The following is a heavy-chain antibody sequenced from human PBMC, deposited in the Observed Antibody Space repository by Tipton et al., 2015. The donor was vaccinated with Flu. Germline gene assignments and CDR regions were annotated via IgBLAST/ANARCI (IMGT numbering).Heavy chain of an antibody. V-gene: IGHV4-39*07. CDR3: ARRDYSNYVSDPKNWFDP. J-gene: IGHJ5*02. CDR2: IFHTGST. CDR1: GGSISRGSYY. Sequence: TLSLTCTVSGGSISRGSYYYNWIRQPPGKGLEWIGNIFHTGSTYYNPSLQNRVIISVNKSKNQFSLKVISVTAADTALYYCARRDYSNYVSDPKNWFDPWGQGTLVTVSS. D-gene: IGHD4-11*01.